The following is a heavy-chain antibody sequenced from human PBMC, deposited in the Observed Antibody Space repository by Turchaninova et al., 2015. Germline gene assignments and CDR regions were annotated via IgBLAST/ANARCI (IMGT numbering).Heavy chain of an antibody. CDR1: GYSFSNYW. Sequence: EVQLVQSGAEVKKPGESLKISCTVSGYSFSNYWIDWVRQMPGKGREWIGNIYPCDSDTRDSPSFQGQVTISVDKSITTAHLQWGSLKASDTAMYYCARHRLGGSYYSAFDIWGQGTMVTVSS. J-gene: IGHJ3*02. CDR2: IYPCDSDT. CDR3: ARHRLGGSYYSAFDI. V-gene: IGHV5-51*01. D-gene: IGHD1-26*01.